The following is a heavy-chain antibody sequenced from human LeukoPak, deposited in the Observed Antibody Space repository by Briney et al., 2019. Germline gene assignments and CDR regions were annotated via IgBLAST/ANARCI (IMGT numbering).Heavy chain of an antibody. V-gene: IGHV3-48*01. Sequence: GGSLRLSCAASGFTFSSYSMNWVRQAPGKGLEWVSYISSSSSTIYYADSVKGRFTISRDNAKNSLYLQMNSLRAEDTAVYYCARDYLVGATRPFDYWGQGTLVTVSS. CDR1: GFTFSSYS. D-gene: IGHD1-26*01. J-gene: IGHJ4*02. CDR2: ISSSSSTI. CDR3: ARDYLVGATRPFDY.